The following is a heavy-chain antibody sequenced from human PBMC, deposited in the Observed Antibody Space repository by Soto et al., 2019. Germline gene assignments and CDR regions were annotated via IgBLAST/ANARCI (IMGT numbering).Heavy chain of an antibody. CDR3: ARRARPDFYYMDV. V-gene: IGHV3-64*01. D-gene: IGHD6-6*01. Sequence: EVQLAESGGGLAQPGGSLRLSCAASGFTLSGYAMDWARQAPGKGLEYVSGISSNGVGTYYANSVQGRFTISRDNSKNTVYLQMGSLRPEDMAVYYCARRARPDFYYMDVWGKGTTVTVS. CDR2: ISSNGVGT. CDR1: GFTLSGYA. J-gene: IGHJ6*03.